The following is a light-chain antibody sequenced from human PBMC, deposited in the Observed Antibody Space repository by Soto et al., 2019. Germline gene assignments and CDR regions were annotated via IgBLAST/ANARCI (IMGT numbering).Light chain of an antibody. CDR2: DAS. CDR3: QQLNSYPRT. J-gene: IGKJ4*01. Sequence: IQRTQFPSTLSASVGDRVTITCRPSQSVSTWVAWYQQKPGKAPKLLIFDASSLQSGVPSRFSGSGSGTEFTLTISSLQPEDFATYYCQQLNSYPRTFGGGSKVDI. CDR1: QSVSTW. V-gene: IGKV1-5*01.